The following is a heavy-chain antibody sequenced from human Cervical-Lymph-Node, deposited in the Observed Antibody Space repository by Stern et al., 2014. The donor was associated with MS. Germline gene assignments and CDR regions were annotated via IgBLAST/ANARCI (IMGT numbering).Heavy chain of an antibody. CDR2: IYYSGNS. Sequence: QVQLQESGPGLVKPSQTLSLTCTVSGGSINNYTYYWNWIRLHPGKGLEYIGYIYYSGNSDYNPSLKSRVTISVHTFTNQFSLKLTSVTAADTAVYYCARSLGTYCANDCYRDEYWYFDLWGRGTLVTVSS. J-gene: IGHJ2*01. V-gene: IGHV4-31*03. CDR3: ARSLGTYCANDCYRDEYWYFDL. D-gene: IGHD2-21*02. CDR1: GGSINNYTYY.